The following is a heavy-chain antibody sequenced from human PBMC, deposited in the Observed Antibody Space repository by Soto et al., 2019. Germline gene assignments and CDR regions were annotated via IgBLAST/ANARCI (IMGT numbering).Heavy chain of an antibody. CDR3: AKGDVVAAGTGY. V-gene: IGHV3-23*01. CDR1: GFTFSSYA. J-gene: IGHJ4*02. Sequence: EVQLLESGGGLVQPGGSLRLSCAASGFTFSSYAMSWVRQAPGKGLEWVSAISGSGGSTYSADSVKGRFTIPRDNTKSTLYLQMNILRAEDTAVYYCAKGDVVAAGTGYWGQGTLVTVSS. D-gene: IGHD6-13*01. CDR2: ISGSGGST.